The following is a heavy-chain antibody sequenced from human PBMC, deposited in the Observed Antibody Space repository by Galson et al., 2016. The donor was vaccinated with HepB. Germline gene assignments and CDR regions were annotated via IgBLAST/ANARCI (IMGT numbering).Heavy chain of an antibody. V-gene: IGHV3-23*01. Sequence: SLRLSCAASGFTFSSYAMSWIRQAPGKGLEWVSAISGNGYRTHYADSVKGRFTIPRDNSKNTLHLQMNTLGAEDTAVYYCVRAYTAMDPGVDYWGQGTLVTVSS. CDR2: ISGNGYRT. CDR1: GFTFSSYA. CDR3: VRAYTAMDPGVDY. D-gene: IGHD5-18*01. J-gene: IGHJ4*02.